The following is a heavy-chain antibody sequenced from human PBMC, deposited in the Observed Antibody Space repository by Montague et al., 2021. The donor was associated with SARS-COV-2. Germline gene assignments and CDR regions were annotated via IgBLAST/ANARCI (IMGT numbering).Heavy chain of an antibody. Sequence: SETLSLTCAVFDGSFSNFYWSWIRQPPGKGLEWIGEINHSGTTYYNPSLKSRVTISVATSRNQFSLTLNSVTAADAAVYYCASGDDNGSGYLDVWGKGTTVTVSS. V-gene: IGHV4-34*01. J-gene: IGHJ6*03. CDR1: DGSFSNFY. D-gene: IGHD1-26*01. CDR3: ASGDDNGSGYLDV. CDR2: INHSGTT.